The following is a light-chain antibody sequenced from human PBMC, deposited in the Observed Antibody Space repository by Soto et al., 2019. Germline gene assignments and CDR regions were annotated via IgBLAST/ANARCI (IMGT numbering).Light chain of an antibody. V-gene: IGKV1-6*01. CDR3: LQDYDFPYT. CDR1: QDIKND. CDR2: TAS. Sequence: AIQMTQSPSSLSASVGDRVPISCRASQDIKNDLGWFQQKPGKAPNLLIYTASRLQTGVPSRFSGSGSGTDFTLTISGLQPEDFATYYCLQDYDFPYTFGQGTKLEIK. J-gene: IGKJ2*01.